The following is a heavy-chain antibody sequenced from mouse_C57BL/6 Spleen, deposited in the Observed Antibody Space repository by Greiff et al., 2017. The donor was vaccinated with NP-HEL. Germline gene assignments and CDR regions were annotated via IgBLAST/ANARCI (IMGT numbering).Heavy chain of an antibody. CDR1: GYTFTDYE. J-gene: IGHJ2*01. Sequence: QVQLQQSGAELVRPGASVTLSCKASGYTFTDYEMHWVKQTPVHGLEWIGAIDPETGGTAYNQKFKGKAILTADKSSSTAYMELRSLTSEDSAVYYCTRSRVITTVESGYYFDDWGQGTTLTVSS. CDR2: IDPETGGT. V-gene: IGHV1-15*01. D-gene: IGHD1-1*01. CDR3: TRSRVITTVESGYYFDD.